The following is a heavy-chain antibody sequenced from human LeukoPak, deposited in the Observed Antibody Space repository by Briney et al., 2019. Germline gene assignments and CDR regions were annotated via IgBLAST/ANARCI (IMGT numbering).Heavy chain of an antibody. J-gene: IGHJ3*02. CDR2: IKQDGSEK. CDR1: GFTFSTYW. Sequence: EAGGSLRLSCAASGFTFSTYWMSWVRQAPGKGLEWVANIKQDGSEKHYVESVKGRFTISRDNAKNSLYLQMNSLRAEDTAVYYCARPGRDDAFDIWGQGTMVTVSS. V-gene: IGHV3-7*01. CDR3: ARPGRDDAFDI.